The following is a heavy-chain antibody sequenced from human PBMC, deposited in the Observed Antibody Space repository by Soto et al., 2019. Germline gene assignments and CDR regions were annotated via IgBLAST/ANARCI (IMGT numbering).Heavy chain of an antibody. CDR1: GFSLSDYA. Sequence: EVQLVESGGDLVQPGGSLSLSCAASGFSLSDYAVNWFRQAPVKGLEWVACISSASRTIYYGDSVKGRFTVSRDNARNSVSLQMDSLRDEDTAVYYCARIKLVEWFFINVDVYDMDVWGQGTPVTVSS. D-gene: IGHD3-3*01. CDR3: ARIKLVEWFFINVDVYDMDV. J-gene: IGHJ6*02. CDR2: ISSASRTI. V-gene: IGHV3-48*02.